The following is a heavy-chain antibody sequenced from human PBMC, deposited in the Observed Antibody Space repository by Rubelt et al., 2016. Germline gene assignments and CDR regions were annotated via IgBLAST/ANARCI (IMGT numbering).Heavy chain of an antibody. Sequence: GGGLVQPGGSLRLSCAASGFTFGTYWMTWVRQPPGKGLEWVTNIRQDGNEKHYVDSVKGRFTVSRDNAKNLLFLQMNGLRVEDTAVYYCARGRYCSSSSCYSYDNYYVMDVWGQGTTVTVSS. CDR1: GFTFGTYW. D-gene: IGHD2-2*01. V-gene: IGHV3-7*01. CDR2: IRQDGNEK. CDR3: ARGRYCSSSSCYSYDNYYVMDV. J-gene: IGHJ6*02.